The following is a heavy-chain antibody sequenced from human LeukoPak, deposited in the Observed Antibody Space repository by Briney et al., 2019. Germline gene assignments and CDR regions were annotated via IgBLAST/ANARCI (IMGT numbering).Heavy chain of an antibody. CDR2: ISGSGGST. CDR1: GFTFSSYA. Sequence: GGSLRLSCAASGFTFSSYAMSWVRQAPGKGLEWVSAISGSGGSTYYADSVKGRFTISRDNSKNTLYLQMNGLRAEDTAVYYCAKDCGGWFGELSYYFDYWGQGTLVTVSS. CDR3: AKDCGGWFGELSYYFDY. J-gene: IGHJ4*02. D-gene: IGHD3-10*01. V-gene: IGHV3-23*01.